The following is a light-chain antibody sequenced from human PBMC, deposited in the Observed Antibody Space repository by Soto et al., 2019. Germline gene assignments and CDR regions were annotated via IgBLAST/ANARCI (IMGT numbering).Light chain of an antibody. CDR1: QSVSSSY. CDR3: QQYGYLIT. Sequence: EIVLTQSPGTLSLSPGERATLSCRASQSVSSSYLAWHQHKPGLAHRLLIYGGSRRATGIPDRFSGSVSGTDFTITISRLEPDDFALYYCQQYGYLITFGQGTRLEIK. J-gene: IGKJ5*01. V-gene: IGKV3-20*01. CDR2: GGS.